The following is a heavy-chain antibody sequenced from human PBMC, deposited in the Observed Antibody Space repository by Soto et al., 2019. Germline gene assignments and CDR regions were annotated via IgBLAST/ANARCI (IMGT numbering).Heavy chain of an antibody. Sequence: GSLRLSCAASGFTFSDYYMSWIRQAPGKGLEWVSYISSSGSTIYYADSVKGRFTISRDNAKNSLYLQMNSLRAEDTAVYYCARDYYGSGSYYTTLKPFDYWGQGTLVTVSS. J-gene: IGHJ4*02. CDR3: ARDYYGSGSYYTTLKPFDY. CDR2: ISSSGSTI. CDR1: GFTFSDYY. V-gene: IGHV3-11*01. D-gene: IGHD3-10*01.